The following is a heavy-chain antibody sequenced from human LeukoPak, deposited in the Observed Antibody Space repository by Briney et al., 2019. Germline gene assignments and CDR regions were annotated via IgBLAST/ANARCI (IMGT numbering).Heavy chain of an antibody. D-gene: IGHD3-10*01. CDR1: GFTFSSYA. CDR2: ISGSGGST. V-gene: IGHV3-23*01. Sequence: GGSLRLSCAASGFTFSSYAMSWVRQAPGKGLEWVSAISGSGGSTYYADSVKGRFTISRDNAKNSLYLQMNSLRAEDTAVYYCARDQLWFGELSPYYWGQGTLVTVSS. CDR3: ARDQLWFGELSPYY. J-gene: IGHJ4*02.